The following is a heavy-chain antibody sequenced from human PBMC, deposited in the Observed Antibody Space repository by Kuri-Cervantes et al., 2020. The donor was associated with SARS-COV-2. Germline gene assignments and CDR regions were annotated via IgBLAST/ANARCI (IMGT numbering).Heavy chain of an antibody. CDR1: GFTFSDYY. V-gene: IGHV3-11*06. D-gene: IGHD3-3*01. CDR2: ISSSSYT. CDR3: ARGGVGITVDY. J-gene: IGHJ4*02. Sequence: LSLTCAASGFTFSDYYMSWIRQAPGKGLEWVSYISSSSYTNYADSVKGRFTISRDNAKNSLYLQMNSLRAEDTAVYYCARGGVGITVDYWGQGTLVTVSS.